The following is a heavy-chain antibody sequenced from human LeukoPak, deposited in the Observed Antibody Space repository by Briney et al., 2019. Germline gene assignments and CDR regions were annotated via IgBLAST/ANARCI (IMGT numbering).Heavy chain of an antibody. Sequence: SETLSLTCSVSGASISGYYYNWIRQPPGKGLEWMGYYNYSGITNFNPSLKSRVTMTVDTSKNQFSLKVSSVTAADTAVYYCARVLLSSGSSTWGQGTLVTVSS. CDR3: ARVLLSSGSST. V-gene: IGHV4-59*01. D-gene: IGHD3-22*01. CDR2: YNYSGIT. CDR1: GASISGYY. J-gene: IGHJ5*02.